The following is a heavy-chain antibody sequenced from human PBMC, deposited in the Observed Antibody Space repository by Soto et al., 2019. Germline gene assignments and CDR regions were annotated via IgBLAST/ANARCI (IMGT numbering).Heavy chain of an antibody. Sequence: GGSLRLSCAASGFTFSSYGMHWVRQAPGKGLEWVAVISYDGSNKYYADSVKGRFTISRDNSKNTLYLQMNSLRAEDTAVYYCAKDQMEAVAGTFYYWAQGTLVTVSS. D-gene: IGHD6-19*01. V-gene: IGHV3-30*18. CDR2: ISYDGSNK. J-gene: IGHJ4*02. CDR1: GFTFSSYG. CDR3: AKDQMEAVAGTFYY.